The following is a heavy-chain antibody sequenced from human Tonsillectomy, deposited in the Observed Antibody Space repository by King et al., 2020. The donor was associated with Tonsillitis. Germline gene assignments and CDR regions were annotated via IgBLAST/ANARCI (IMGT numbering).Heavy chain of an antibody. J-gene: IGHJ6*02. V-gene: IGHV3-21*01. CDR3: VRQGFGGTAPESGYFYSGLDV. CDR1: GFTFSIYT. Sequence: VQLVESGGGLVKPGGSLRLSCAASGFTFSIYTMNWVRQAPGKGLEWVSVISSSSNYIYHADSVKGRFTISRDNPNNSLYLQMNSLRAEDTAVYYCVRQGFGGTAPESGYFYSGLDVWGQGTTVTVSS. CDR2: ISSSSNYI. D-gene: IGHD3-16*01.